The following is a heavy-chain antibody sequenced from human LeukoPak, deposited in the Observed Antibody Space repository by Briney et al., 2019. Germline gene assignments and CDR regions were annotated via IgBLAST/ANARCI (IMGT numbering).Heavy chain of an antibody. CDR1: GGTFSSYA. J-gene: IGHJ4*02. CDR2: ISAYNGNT. Sequence: ASVKLSCKASGGTFSSYAISWVRQAPGQGLEWMGWISAYNGNTTYAQKLQGRVTMTTDTSTSTAYMELRSLRSDDTAVYYCARRALDSHSDYSGQGTLVTVSS. D-gene: IGHD3-22*01. V-gene: IGHV1-18*01. CDR3: ARRALDSHSDY.